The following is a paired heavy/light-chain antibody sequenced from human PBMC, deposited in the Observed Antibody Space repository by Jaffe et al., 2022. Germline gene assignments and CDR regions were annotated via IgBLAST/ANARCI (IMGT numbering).Light chain of an antibody. Sequence: QSALTQPPSASGSPGQSVTISCTGTSSDVGAYNYVSWYQQHPGKAPKLMIYEVTKRPSGVPDRFSGSKSGNTASLTVSGLQAEDEADYYCSSYAGTNTFALYVFGTGTKVTVL. CDR1: SSDVGAYNY. CDR2: EVT. CDR3: SSYAGTNTFALYV. J-gene: IGLJ1*01. V-gene: IGLV2-8*01.
Heavy chain of an antibody. D-gene: IGHD6-19*01. V-gene: IGHV4-39*01. CDR2: IYYSGST. J-gene: IGHJ4*02. CDR1: GDSIRSSTHY. CDR3: LRCSGWFRETFDS. Sequence: QLQLQESGPGLVKPSETLSLTCSVSGDSIRSSTHYWGWIRQPPGKGLEWIGTIYYSGSTYYNPSLKNRITISVDTSKNQFSLKLSSVTAADTAIYYCLRCSGWFRETFDSWGQGTLVTVSS.